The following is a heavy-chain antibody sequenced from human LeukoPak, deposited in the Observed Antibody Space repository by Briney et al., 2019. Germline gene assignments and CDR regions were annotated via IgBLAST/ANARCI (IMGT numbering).Heavy chain of an antibody. CDR3: ARARYCSSTSCYRVSWFDS. V-gene: IGHV3-74*01. CDR1: GFTFSSYW. CDR2: INSDGSST. J-gene: IGHJ5*01. Sequence: GGSLRLSCAASGFTFSSYWMHWVRQAPGKGLVWVSRINSDGSSTSYADSVKGRFTISRDNAKNTLYLQMNSLRAEDTAVYYCARARYCSSTSCYRVSWFDSWGQGTLVTVSS. D-gene: IGHD2-2*01.